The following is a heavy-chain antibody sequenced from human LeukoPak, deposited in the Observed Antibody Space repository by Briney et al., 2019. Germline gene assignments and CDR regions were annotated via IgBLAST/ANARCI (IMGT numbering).Heavy chain of an antibody. CDR1: GYTFTSYG. J-gene: IGHJ6*02. CDR3: AREGIVSGQCGYDYYYYYGMDV. D-gene: IGHD2-15*01. Sequence: ASVKVSCKASGYTFTSYGISWVRQAPGQGLEWMGWISAYNGNTNYAQKLQGRVIMTTDTSTSTAYMELRSLRSDDTAVYYCAREGIVSGQCGYDYYYYYGMDVWGQGTTVTVSS. V-gene: IGHV1-18*01. CDR2: ISAYNGNT.